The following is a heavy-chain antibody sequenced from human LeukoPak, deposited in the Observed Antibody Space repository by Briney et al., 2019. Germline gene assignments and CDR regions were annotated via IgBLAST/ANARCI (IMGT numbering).Heavy chain of an antibody. Sequence: GSSVRVSCTASGGTFSSYAISWVRQAPGQGLEWMGRIIPILGIANYAQKFQGRVTITADKSTSTAYMELSSLRSEDTAVYYCARRTCSGGSCYSGWFDPWGQGTLVTVSS. V-gene: IGHV1-69*04. CDR3: ARRTCSGGSCYSGWFDP. D-gene: IGHD2-15*01. J-gene: IGHJ5*02. CDR1: GGTFSSYA. CDR2: IIPILGIA.